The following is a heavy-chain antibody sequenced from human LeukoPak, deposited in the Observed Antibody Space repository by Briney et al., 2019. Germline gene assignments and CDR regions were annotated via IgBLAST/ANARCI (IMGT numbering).Heavy chain of an antibody. Sequence: PGGSLRLSCAASGFTFSNAWMSWVRQAPGKGLEWVGRIKGKTDGGTTDYAAPVKGRFSISRDDSKDTLYLQMNSLKTEDTAVYYCGTGSAFDIWGQGTLVTVSS. CDR3: GTGSAFDI. CDR2: IKGKTDGGTT. J-gene: IGHJ3*02. D-gene: IGHD7-27*01. CDR1: GFTFSNAW. V-gene: IGHV3-15*01.